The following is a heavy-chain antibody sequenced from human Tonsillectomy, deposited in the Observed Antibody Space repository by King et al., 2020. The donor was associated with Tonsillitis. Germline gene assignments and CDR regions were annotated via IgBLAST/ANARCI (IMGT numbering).Heavy chain of an antibody. CDR3: ARSYSSGWSGAFDV. D-gene: IGHD6-19*01. V-gene: IGHV1-2*02. CDR2: INPNSGGT. J-gene: IGHJ3*01. CDR1: GYTFTGYY. Sequence: QLVQSGAEVKKPGASGKVSCKASGYTFTGYYMHWVRQAPGQGLEWMGGINPNSGGTNYSQKFQGRVTMTRDTSISAAYMELSRLRSDDTAVYYCARSYSSGWSGAFDVWGQGTMVTVSS.